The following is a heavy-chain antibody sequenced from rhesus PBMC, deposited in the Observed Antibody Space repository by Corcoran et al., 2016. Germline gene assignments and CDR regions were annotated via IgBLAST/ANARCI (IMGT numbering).Heavy chain of an antibody. CDR1: GYSISSGYG. CDR3: AAGYSSGWYDYGLDS. Sequence: QLQLQESGPGLVKPSETLSLTCAVSGYSISSGYGWSWIRQPPGKGLEWLGYISYSGSTSYNPSLKSRVTISRDPSKNQFSLKLSSVTAADTAVYYCAAGYSSGWYDYGLDSWGQGVVVTVSS. J-gene: IGHJ6*01. D-gene: IGHD6-31*01. V-gene: IGHV4-122*02. CDR2: ISYSGST.